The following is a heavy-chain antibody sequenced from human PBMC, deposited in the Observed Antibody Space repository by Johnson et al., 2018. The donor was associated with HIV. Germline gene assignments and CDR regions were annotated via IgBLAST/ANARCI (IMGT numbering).Heavy chain of an antibody. Sequence: VQLMESGGGLVQPGGSLRLSCAASGFTFSSYAMSWVRQAPGKGLEWVSAISGSGGSTYYADSVKGRFAISRDNAKNSLYLQMNSLRAEDTAVYYCARGSSSWYGDAFDIWGQGTMVTVSS. CDR2: ISGSGGST. J-gene: IGHJ3*02. D-gene: IGHD6-13*01. V-gene: IGHV3-23*01. CDR3: ARGSSSWYGDAFDI. CDR1: GFTFSSYA.